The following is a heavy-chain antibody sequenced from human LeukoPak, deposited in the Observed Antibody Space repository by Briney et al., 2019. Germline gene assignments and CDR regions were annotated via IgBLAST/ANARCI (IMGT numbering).Heavy chain of an antibody. D-gene: IGHD3-22*01. Sequence: ASVKVSCKASGYTFTGYYMHWVRQAPGQGLEWVGWINPDSGGTNYAQKFQGRVTMTRDTSIRTAYMELSRLRSDDTAVYYCARVDDRGHYYDSSGPRKLFDYWGQGTLVTVSS. J-gene: IGHJ4*02. CDR3: ARVDDRGHYYDSSGPRKLFDY. CDR1: GYTFTGYY. CDR2: INPDSGGT. V-gene: IGHV1-2*02.